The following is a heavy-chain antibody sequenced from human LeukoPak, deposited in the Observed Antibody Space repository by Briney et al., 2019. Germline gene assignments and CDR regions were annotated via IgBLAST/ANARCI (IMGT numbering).Heavy chain of an antibody. CDR2: IYSSGST. CDR1: GGSISSYY. V-gene: IGHV4-4*07. D-gene: IGHD3-10*01. Sequence: SETLSLTCTVSGGSISSYYWSWIRQPAGKGLEWIGRIYSSGSTNYNPSLKSRVTMSVDTSKNQFSLKLSSVTAADTAVYYCATEGSYGSGSYYGNDHWGQGTLVSVSS. CDR3: ATEGSYGSGSYYGNDH. J-gene: IGHJ4*02.